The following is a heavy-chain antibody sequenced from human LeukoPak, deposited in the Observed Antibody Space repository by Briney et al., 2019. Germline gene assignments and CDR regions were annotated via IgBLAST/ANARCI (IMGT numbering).Heavy chain of an antibody. CDR1: GSTFSNYA. CDR2: ISTSSTYI. D-gene: IGHD6-19*01. CDR3: AGAVADWYFDL. J-gene: IGHJ2*01. Sequence: GGSLRLSCAASGSTFSNYALNWVRQAPGKGLEWVSSISTSSTYIYYADSVKGRFTISRDNAKNSLYLQMNSLRADDTAVYYCAGAVADWYFDLWGRGTLVTVSS. V-gene: IGHV3-21*01.